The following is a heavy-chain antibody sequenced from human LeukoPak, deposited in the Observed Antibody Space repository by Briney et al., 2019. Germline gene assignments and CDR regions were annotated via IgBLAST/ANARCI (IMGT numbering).Heavy chain of an antibody. CDR1: GGSISSYY. J-gene: IGHJ4*02. Sequence: SETLSLTCTVSGGSISSYYWSWIRQPPGKGLEWIGYIYYSGSTNYNPSLKSRVTILVDTSTNQFSLKLSSVTAADTAVYYCARHGYGDYEVGYDYWGQGTLVTVSS. V-gene: IGHV4-59*08. D-gene: IGHD4-17*01. CDR2: IYYSGST. CDR3: ARHGYGDYEVGYDY.